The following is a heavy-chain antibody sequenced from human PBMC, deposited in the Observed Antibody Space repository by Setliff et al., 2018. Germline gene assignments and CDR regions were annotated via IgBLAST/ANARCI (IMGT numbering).Heavy chain of an antibody. V-gene: IGHV1-18*01. CDR1: GYTFTNYG. CDR2: ISPYTGNT. Sequence: ASVKVSCKTSGYTFTNYGITWVRQAPGQGLEWVGWISPYTGNTYYAPRLQDRVTLTADTSTNTAYMELRSLISDDTAVYYCSRLVRFCIRTSCQRLSGGEFWGQGTLVTVSS. D-gene: IGHD2-2*01. CDR3: SRLVRFCIRTSCQRLSGGEF. J-gene: IGHJ4*02.